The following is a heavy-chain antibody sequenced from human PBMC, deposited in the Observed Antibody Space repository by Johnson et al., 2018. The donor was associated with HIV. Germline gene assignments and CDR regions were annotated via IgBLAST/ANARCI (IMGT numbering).Heavy chain of an antibody. CDR2: MSFDETNS. Sequence: QVQLVESGGGVVQPGGSLRLSCVASGFSFSSFAMHWVRQAPGQGLQWVAVMSFDETNSYDSDSVDVKGRFTISSDNSQTTLYLQMNSLRDEDTAVYYCATEARGVHGTLRFLEWSDGFDIWGQGTMVTVSS. J-gene: IGHJ3*02. V-gene: IGHV3-30-3*01. D-gene: IGHD3-3*01. CDR1: GFSFSSFA. CDR3: ATEARGVHGTLRFLEWSDGFDI.